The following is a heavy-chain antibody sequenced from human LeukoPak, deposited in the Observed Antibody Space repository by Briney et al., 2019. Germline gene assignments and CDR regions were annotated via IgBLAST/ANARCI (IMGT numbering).Heavy chain of an antibody. Sequence: GGSLRLSCAASGFTFSSYWMSWVRQAPGKGLEWVANIKKDGSEKYYVDSVKGRFTISRDDAKTSLYLQMNSLRAEDTAVYYCAKDSLWFGELFEEMNYFDYWGQGTLVTVSS. D-gene: IGHD3-10*01. CDR2: IKKDGSEK. CDR3: AKDSLWFGELFEEMNYFDY. J-gene: IGHJ4*02. V-gene: IGHV3-7*01. CDR1: GFTFSSYW.